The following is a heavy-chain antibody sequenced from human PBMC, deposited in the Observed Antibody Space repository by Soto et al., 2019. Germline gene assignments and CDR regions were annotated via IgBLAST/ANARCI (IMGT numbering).Heavy chain of an antibody. J-gene: IGHJ4*02. CDR3: AKETGYSSSWFEFDY. CDR1: GFTFSSYA. Sequence: GGSLRLSCAASGFTFSSYAMSWVRQAPGKGLEWVSSISGSGGSTYYADSVKGRFTISRDNSKNTLYLQMNSLRAEDTAVYYCAKETGYSSSWFEFDYWGQGTLVTVSS. V-gene: IGHV3-23*01. CDR2: ISGSGGST. D-gene: IGHD6-13*01.